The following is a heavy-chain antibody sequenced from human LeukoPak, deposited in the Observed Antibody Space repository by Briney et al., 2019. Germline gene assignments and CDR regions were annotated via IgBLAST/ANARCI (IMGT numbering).Heavy chain of an antibody. V-gene: IGHV4-34*01. CDR3: ARGHKQWLLVIPFDY. CDR2: INHSGST. Sequence: SETLSLTCAVYGGSFSGYHWSWIRQPPGKGLEWIGEINHSGSTNYNPSLKSRVTISADTSKNQFSLKLSSVTAADTAVYYYARGHKQWLLVIPFDYWGQGTLVTVSS. CDR1: GGSFSGYH. D-gene: IGHD6-19*01. J-gene: IGHJ4*02.